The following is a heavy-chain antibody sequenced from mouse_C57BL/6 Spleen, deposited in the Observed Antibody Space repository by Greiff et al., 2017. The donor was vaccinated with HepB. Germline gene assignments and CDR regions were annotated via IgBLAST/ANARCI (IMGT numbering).Heavy chain of an antibody. J-gene: IGHJ4*01. CDR3: TTLITTVVATPSYAMDY. Sequence: EVQLQQSGAELVRPGASVKLSCTASGFNIKDYCMHWVKQRPEQGLEWIGRIDPEDGDTEYAPKFQGKATMTADTSSNTAYLQLSSLASEDTAVYCCTTLITTVVATPSYAMDYWGKGTSVTVSS. CDR2: IDPEDGDT. V-gene: IGHV14-1*01. D-gene: IGHD1-1*01. CDR1: GFNIKDYC.